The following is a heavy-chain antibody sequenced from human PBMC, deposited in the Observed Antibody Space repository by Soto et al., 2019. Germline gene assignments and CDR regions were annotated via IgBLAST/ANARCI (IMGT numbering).Heavy chain of an antibody. CDR1: GYTFAAYY. Sequence: QVQLVQSGAEVKKPGASVKVSCKTSGYTFAAYYIHWIRQAPGQGLEWMGWINPTSGGTVYAQHFQDRVTKNRDTSISTAYMELRRLNSDDTAVYYCARDPDYGDYWGYFFDSWGQGTPVTVSS. D-gene: IGHD4-17*01. J-gene: IGHJ4*02. CDR3: ARDPDYGDYWGYFFDS. V-gene: IGHV1-2*02. CDR2: INPTSGGT.